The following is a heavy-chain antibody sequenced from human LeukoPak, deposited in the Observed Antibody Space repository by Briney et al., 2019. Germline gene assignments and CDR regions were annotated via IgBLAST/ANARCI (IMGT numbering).Heavy chain of an antibody. V-gene: IGHV3-11*04. Sequence: GGSLRLSCAASGFTFSDYYMSWIRRAPGKGLEWVSYISSSGSTIYYADSVKGRFTISRDNAKNSLYLQMNSLRAEDTAVYYCAREASTYYYDSSGYDDAFDIWGQGTMVTVSS. D-gene: IGHD3-22*01. CDR1: GFTFSDYY. CDR2: ISSSGSTI. CDR3: AREASTYYYDSSGYDDAFDI. J-gene: IGHJ3*02.